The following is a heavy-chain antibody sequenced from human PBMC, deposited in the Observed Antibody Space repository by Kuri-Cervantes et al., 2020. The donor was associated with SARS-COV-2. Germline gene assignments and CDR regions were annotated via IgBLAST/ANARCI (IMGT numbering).Heavy chain of an antibody. CDR1: GGSISSGSYY. J-gene: IGHJ4*02. CDR3: ARVDSSSVDY. V-gene: IGHV4-61*02. CDR2: IYTSGST. Sequence: SETLSLTCTVSGGSISSGSYYWSWNRQPAGKGLEWIGRIYTSGSTNYNPSLKSRVTISVDTSKNQFSLKPSSVTAADTAVYYCARVDSSSVDYWGQGTLVTVSS. D-gene: IGHD6-6*01.